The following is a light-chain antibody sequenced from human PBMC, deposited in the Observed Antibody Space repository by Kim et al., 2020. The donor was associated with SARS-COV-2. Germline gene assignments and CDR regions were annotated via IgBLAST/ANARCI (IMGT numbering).Light chain of an antibody. CDR2: QDS. CDR3: QACDSSTSV. Sequence: SYELTQPPSVSVSPGQTASITCSGDKLGDKYACWYQQKPGQFPVLVIYQDSKRPSGIPERFSGSNSGNTATLTISGTQAMDAADYYCQACDSSTSVFGTG. J-gene: IGLJ1*01. V-gene: IGLV3-1*01. CDR1: KLGDKY.